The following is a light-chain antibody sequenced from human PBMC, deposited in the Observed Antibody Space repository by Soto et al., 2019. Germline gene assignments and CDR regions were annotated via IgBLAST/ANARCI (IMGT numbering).Light chain of an antibody. Sequence: DIVMTQSPDSLTVSLGERATINCKSSQSVLYSSNNKNYLAWYQQKPGQPPKLLIYWASTRESGVPDRFSGSGSGTDFTLTISSLQAEDVAVYSCQQYYSTPRGTFGQGTKVEIK. V-gene: IGKV4-1*01. J-gene: IGKJ1*01. CDR3: QQYYSTPRGT. CDR2: WAS. CDR1: QSVLYSSNNKNY.